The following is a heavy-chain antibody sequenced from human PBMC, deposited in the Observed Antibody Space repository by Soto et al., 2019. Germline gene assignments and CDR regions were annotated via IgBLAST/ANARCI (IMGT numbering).Heavy chain of an antibody. D-gene: IGHD3-3*01. Sequence: GSGPTPVNPTQTLTKTCTFFWFSLSTSGMCVSWIRQPPGKALEWLALSDWDDDKYYSTSLKTRLTISKDTSKNQVVLTMTNMDPVDTATYYCARIMYDFWSGSLHYGMDVWGQGTTVTVSS. CDR3: ARIMYDFWSGSLHYGMDV. CDR1: WFSLSTSGMC. V-gene: IGHV2-70*01. CDR2: SDWDDDK. J-gene: IGHJ6*02.